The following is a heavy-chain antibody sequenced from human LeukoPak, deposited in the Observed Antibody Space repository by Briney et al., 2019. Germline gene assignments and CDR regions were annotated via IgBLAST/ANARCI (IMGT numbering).Heavy chain of an antibody. Sequence: SETLSLTCTVSGGPISSHSWGWIRQPPGKGLEWIGYFYSIGSTNYNPSLKSRVPISVDTSKNQFSLKLSSVTAADTAVYYCARHVTTIFGVVVQRAFDIWGQGTMVTVSS. CDR1: GGPISSHS. CDR2: FYSIGST. V-gene: IGHV4-59*11. CDR3: ARHVTTIFGVVVQRAFDI. D-gene: IGHD3-3*01. J-gene: IGHJ3*02.